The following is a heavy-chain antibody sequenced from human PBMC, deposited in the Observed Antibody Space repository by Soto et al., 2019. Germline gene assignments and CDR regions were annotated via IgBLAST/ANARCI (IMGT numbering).Heavy chain of an antibody. Sequence: SETLSLTCTVSGGSISSYYWSWIRQPPGKGLEWIGYIYYSGGANYNPSLKSRVTISVDTSKNQFSLKLSSVTAADTAVYYCARSPRWLVPLFRGAVYYYYMDVWGKGNTVTVS. CDR3: ARSPRWLVPLFRGAVYYYYMDV. D-gene: IGHD6-19*01. CDR2: IYYSGGA. CDR1: GGSISSYY. V-gene: IGHV4-59*08. J-gene: IGHJ6*03.